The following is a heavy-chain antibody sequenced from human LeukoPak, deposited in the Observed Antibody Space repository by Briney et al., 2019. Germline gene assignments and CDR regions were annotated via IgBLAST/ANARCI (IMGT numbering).Heavy chain of an antibody. V-gene: IGHV4-59*12. Sequence: SETLSLTCTVSGGSISSYYWSWIRQPPGKGLEWIGYIYYSGSTNYNPSLKSRVTMSVDTSKNQFSLKLSSVTAADTAVYCCARGGNYYDSSGPTGRIRAFDIWGQGTMVTVSS. J-gene: IGHJ3*02. D-gene: IGHD3-22*01. CDR1: GGSISSYY. CDR2: IYYSGST. CDR3: ARGGNYYDSSGPTGRIRAFDI.